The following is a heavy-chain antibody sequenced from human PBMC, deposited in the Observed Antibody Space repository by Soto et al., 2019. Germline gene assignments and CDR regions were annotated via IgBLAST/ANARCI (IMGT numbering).Heavy chain of an antibody. CDR1: GGTFNKYA. V-gene: IGHV1-69*13. J-gene: IGHJ4*02. CDR3: ARQFDYETSGYYYAY. CDR2: IVPLFGTA. Sequence: SVKVSCKAAGGTFNKYAIDWVRQVPGQGLEWMGGIVPLFGTANYAQKFQGRVTITADEATNTAYMELRSLRSEDTAVYYCARQFDYETSGYYYAYWDQGTLVTVSS. D-gene: IGHD3-22*01.